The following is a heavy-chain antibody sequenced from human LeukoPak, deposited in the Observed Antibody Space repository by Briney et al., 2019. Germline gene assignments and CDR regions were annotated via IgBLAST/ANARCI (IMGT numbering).Heavy chain of an antibody. V-gene: IGHV3-7*01. CDR2: IKHDGSEK. D-gene: IGHD6-6*01. J-gene: IGHJ4*02. CDR3: ARHRVLVSSSPLDY. Sequence: GGALSLSCEASGFIFSSFWMCWVRQAPGQGLEGVANIKHDGSEKYYVDSVKGRFTNSRDNAKNSLYLQMNGLRGEDTAVYHCARHRVLVSSSPLDYWGQGTLVTVSS. CDR1: GFIFSSFW.